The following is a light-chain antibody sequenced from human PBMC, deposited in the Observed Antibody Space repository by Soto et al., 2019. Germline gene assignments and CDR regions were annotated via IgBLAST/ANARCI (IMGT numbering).Light chain of an antibody. Sequence: QSVLTQPASVSGSPGQSSTISCTGTSSDVGGYNYVSWYQQHPGKAPKLMIYDVSNRPSGVSNRFSGSKSGNTASLTISGLQAEDEADYYCSSYTSSSTPVFGTGTEVTVL. CDR1: SSDVGGYNY. J-gene: IGLJ1*01. V-gene: IGLV2-14*01. CDR2: DVS. CDR3: SSYTSSSTPV.